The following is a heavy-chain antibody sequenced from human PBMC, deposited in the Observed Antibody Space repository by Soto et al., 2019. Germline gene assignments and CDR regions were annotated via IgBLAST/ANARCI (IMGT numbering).Heavy chain of an antibody. CDR2: VDWHDYK. CDR3: ARIGDTSGYYFFAY. V-gene: IGHV2-70*13. CDR1: GFSLSTSGLC. Sequence: SGPTLVNPTETLTLTCTFSGFSLSTSGLCVSWIRQPPGKSLEWLALVDWHDYKYYSTTLKTRLSISKDTSKSQIVLTMTNMDPADTATYYCARIGDTSGYYFFAYWGQGTQVTVSS. D-gene: IGHD3-22*01. J-gene: IGHJ4*02.